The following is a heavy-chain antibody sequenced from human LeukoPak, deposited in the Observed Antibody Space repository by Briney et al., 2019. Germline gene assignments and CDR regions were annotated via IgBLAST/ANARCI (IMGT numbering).Heavy chain of an antibody. V-gene: IGHV3-23*01. Sequence: GGSLRLSCAAFGFTFSSYAMSWVRQAPGKGLEWVSAISGSGGSTYYADSVKGRFTISRDNSKNTLYLQMNSLRAEDTAVYYCAKPPVDTAMGIPEFDYWGQGTLVTVSS. CDR3: AKPPVDTAMGIPEFDY. J-gene: IGHJ4*02. CDR1: GFTFSSYA. D-gene: IGHD5-18*01. CDR2: ISGSGGST.